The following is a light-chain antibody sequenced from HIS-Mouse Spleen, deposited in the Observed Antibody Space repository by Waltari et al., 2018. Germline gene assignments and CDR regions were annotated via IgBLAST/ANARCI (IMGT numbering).Light chain of an antibody. CDR3: YSTDSSGNHRV. V-gene: IGLV3-10*01. CDR1: ALPKKY. Sequence: SYELTQPPSVSVSPGQTARITCSGDALPKKYAYWYQQKPGQAPVLVIYEDSKRPSGIPERFSGSSSGTTATLTISGAQVEDEADYYCYSTDSSGNHRVFGGGTKLTVL. J-gene: IGLJ2*01. CDR2: EDS.